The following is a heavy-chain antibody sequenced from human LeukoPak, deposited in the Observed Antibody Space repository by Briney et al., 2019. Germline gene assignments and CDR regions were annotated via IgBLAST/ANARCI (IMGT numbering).Heavy chain of an antibody. CDR1: GYTFTSYD. CDR2: MNPNSGNT. CDR3: ARGLYSSSNYYYYYYMDV. D-gene: IGHD6-6*01. Sequence: EASVKVSCKASGYTFTSYDINWVRQATGQGLEWMGWMNPNSGNTGYAQKFQGRVTMTRNTSISTAYMELSSLRSEDTAVYYCARGLYSSSNYYYYYYMDVWGKGTTVTVSS. V-gene: IGHV1-8*01. J-gene: IGHJ6*03.